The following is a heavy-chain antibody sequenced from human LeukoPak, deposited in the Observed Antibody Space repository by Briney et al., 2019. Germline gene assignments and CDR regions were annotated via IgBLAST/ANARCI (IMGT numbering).Heavy chain of an antibody. Sequence: ASVKVSCKASGYTFASYGISWVRQAPGQGLEWMGWISAYNGNTNYAQKLQGRVTMTTDTSTSTAYMELRSLRSDDTAVYYCARAPYDNSGYYKGYFQHWDQGTLVTVSS. CDR1: GYTFASYG. J-gene: IGHJ1*01. CDR3: ARAPYDNSGYYKGYFQH. CDR2: ISAYNGNT. V-gene: IGHV1-18*01. D-gene: IGHD3-22*01.